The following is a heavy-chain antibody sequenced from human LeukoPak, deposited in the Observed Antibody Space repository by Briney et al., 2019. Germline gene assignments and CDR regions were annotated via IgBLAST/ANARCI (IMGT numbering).Heavy chain of an antibody. D-gene: IGHD3-22*01. CDR2: MYLSGTT. Sequence: SETLSLTCTVSGGSISSGDYYWSWIRQPPGKGLEWIGEMYLSGTTHSNPSVKSRVTISIDKSKNQFFLNLSSVTAADTAVYYCAGLVGRYSSGLYYYYFDYWGQGTLVTVSS. CDR1: GGSISSGDYY. J-gene: IGHJ4*02. V-gene: IGHV4-39*07. CDR3: AGLVGRYSSGLYYYYFDY.